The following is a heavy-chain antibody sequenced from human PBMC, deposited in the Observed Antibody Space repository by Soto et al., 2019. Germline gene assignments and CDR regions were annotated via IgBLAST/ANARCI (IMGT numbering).Heavy chain of an antibody. CDR2: ISYDGSNK. CDR3: AKEASSRRLRYYGMDV. CDR1: GFTFSSYG. V-gene: IGHV3-30*18. J-gene: IGHJ6*02. Sequence: GGSLRLSCAASGFTFSSYGMHWVRQAPGKGLEWVAVISYDGSNKYYADSVKGRFTISRDNSKNTLYLQMNSLRAEDTAVYYCAKEASSRRLRYYGMDVWGQGTTVTVSS.